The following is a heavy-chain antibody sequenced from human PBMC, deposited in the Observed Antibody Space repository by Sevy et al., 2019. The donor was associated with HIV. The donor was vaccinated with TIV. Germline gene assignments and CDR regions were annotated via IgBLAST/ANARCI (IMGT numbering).Heavy chain of an antibody. CDR2: ISGRGGST. Sequence: GGSLRLSCAASGFDFRSYAMSWVRQAPGKGLEWVSGISGRGGSTYYADSVKGRFTISRDNSKNTLYLQMNSLRVEDTAVYYCAKRPYYYDSSGYDGLPPGAFDIWGQGTMVTVSS. J-gene: IGHJ3*02. D-gene: IGHD3-22*01. CDR1: GFDFRSYA. V-gene: IGHV3-23*01. CDR3: AKRPYYYDSSGYDGLPPGAFDI.